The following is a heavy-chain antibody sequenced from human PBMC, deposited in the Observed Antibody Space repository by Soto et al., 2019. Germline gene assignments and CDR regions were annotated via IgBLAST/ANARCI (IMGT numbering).Heavy chain of an antibody. V-gene: IGHV3-21*01. J-gene: IGHJ3*02. CDR1: GFTFSSYS. CDR2: ISSSSSYI. CDR3: GGDHGFSSYAFDI. D-gene: IGHD2-15*01. Sequence: EVQLVESGGGLVKPGRSLRLSCAASGFTFSSYSMNWVRQAPGKGLEWVSSISSSSSYIYYADSVKGRFTISRDNAKNPLYRQRNSRRAEDTAGYYWGGDHGFSSYAFDIWGQGTMATVPS.